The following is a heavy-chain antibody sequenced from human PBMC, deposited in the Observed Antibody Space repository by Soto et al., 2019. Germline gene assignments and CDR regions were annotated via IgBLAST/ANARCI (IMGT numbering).Heavy chain of an antibody. D-gene: IGHD2-21*01. CDR2: IYVTGAV. CDR3: ARLRIATNNYKWFDP. Sequence: SETLSLTCSVSGAALNSGNYYWSWIRQVPGKGLEWIGHIYVTGAVDYDPSLRDRITISQDTSERQFSLNLRLVTAADTAVYYCARLRIATNNYKWFDPWGQGTLVTVSS. J-gene: IGHJ5*02. CDR1: GAALNSGNYY. V-gene: IGHV4-31*03.